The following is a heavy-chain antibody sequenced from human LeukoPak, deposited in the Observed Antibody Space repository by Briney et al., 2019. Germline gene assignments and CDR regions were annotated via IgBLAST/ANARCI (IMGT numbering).Heavy chain of an antibody. D-gene: IGHD1-14*01. Sequence: SGGSLRLSCAASGFTFSSYGMNWVRQAPGKGLEWVTVISYDGSNKYYADSVKGRFTISRDNSKNTLYLQMNSLRAEDTAVYYCAKGGRMAEPNSYFGHWGQGTLVTVSS. J-gene: IGHJ4*02. CDR2: ISYDGSNK. CDR1: GFTFSSYG. CDR3: AKGGRMAEPNSYFGH. V-gene: IGHV3-30*18.